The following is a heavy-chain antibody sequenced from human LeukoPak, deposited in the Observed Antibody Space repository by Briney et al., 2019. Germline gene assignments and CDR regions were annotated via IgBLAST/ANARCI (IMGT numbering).Heavy chain of an antibody. J-gene: IGHJ4*02. D-gene: IGHD6-6*01. CDR3: AKWKYSNSGIDDY. CDR2: ISGSGDNT. CDR1: GFTVSSYA. V-gene: IGHV3-23*01. Sequence: PGGSLRLSCAGSGFTVSSYAMSWVRQAPGKGLEWVSVISGSGDNTYYADSVKGRFTISRDNSKNMLYLQMNSLRAEDTAVYYCAKWKYSNSGIDDYWGQGTLVTVSS.